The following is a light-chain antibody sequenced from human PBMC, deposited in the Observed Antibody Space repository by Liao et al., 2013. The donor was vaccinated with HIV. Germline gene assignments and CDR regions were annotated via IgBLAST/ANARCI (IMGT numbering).Light chain of an antibody. V-gene: IGLV3-1*01. CDR1: KLGNKY. J-gene: IGLJ1*01. CDR3: QVWDRSTDHYV. Sequence: SYELTQPPSVSVSPGQTASITCSGDKLGNKYACWYQQRPGQSPVLVMYQDNKRPSGIPERFSGSSSGNTATLTISGTQAMDEADYYCQVWDRSTDHYVFGTGTKVTVL. CDR2: QDN.